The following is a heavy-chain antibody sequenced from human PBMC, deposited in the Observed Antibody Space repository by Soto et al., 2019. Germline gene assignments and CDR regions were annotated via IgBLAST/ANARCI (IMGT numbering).Heavy chain of an antibody. J-gene: IGHJ4*02. CDR3: ASPTSYSSSPPPPLIDY. CDR1: GFTFSDYY. Sequence: PGGSLRLSCAASGFTFSDYYMSWIRQAPGKGLEWVSYISSSGSTIYYADSVKGRFTISRDNAKNSLYLQMNSLRAEDTAVYYCASPTSYSSSPPPPLIDYWGQGTLVTVSS. D-gene: IGHD6-13*01. CDR2: ISSSGSTI. V-gene: IGHV3-11*01.